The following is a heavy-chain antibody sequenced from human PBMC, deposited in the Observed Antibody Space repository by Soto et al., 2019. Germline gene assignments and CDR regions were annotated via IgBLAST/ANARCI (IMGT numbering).Heavy chain of an antibody. V-gene: IGHV1-18*01. D-gene: IGHD2-15*01. J-gene: IGHJ4*02. Sequence: QIQLLQSGAEVKKPGASVKVTCKASGYTCRNFGISWVRQAPGQGLEWMGWISAYNANANYAQKFQGRLTRTADTSTSTAYMELRSLRSDDTAVYYCATENSSFDYWGQGTLVTVSS. CDR3: ATENSSFDY. CDR1: GYTCRNFG. CDR2: ISAYNANA.